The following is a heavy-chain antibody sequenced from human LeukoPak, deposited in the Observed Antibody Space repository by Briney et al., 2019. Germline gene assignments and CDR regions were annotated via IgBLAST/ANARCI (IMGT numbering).Heavy chain of an antibody. CDR1: GFTFTNYW. CDR3: ARDPGSSAFDY. D-gene: IGHD5/OR15-5a*01. Sequence: GGSLRLSCAASGFTFTNYWMTWVRQAPGKGLEFVANINQDESVKNYVDTVKGRFTISRDNAENSLHLQMNSLRIEDTAVYYCARDPGSSAFDYWGQGTLVTVSS. V-gene: IGHV3-7*01. J-gene: IGHJ4*02. CDR2: INQDESVK.